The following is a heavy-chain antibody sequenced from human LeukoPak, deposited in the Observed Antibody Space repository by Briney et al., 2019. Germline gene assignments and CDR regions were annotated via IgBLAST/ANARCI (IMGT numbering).Heavy chain of an antibody. CDR3: ARTPYYLGPFDY. CDR2: ISSGGRT. V-gene: IGHV3-66*02. Sequence: GGSLRLSCAASGFTVSSNDMNWVRQAPGKGLEWVSLISSGGRTYYAESVKGRFTISRDNSKNTLSLQMNSLRAEDTAVYYCARTPYYLGPFDYWGRGTLVTVSS. D-gene: IGHD3-16*01. J-gene: IGHJ4*02. CDR1: GFTVSSND.